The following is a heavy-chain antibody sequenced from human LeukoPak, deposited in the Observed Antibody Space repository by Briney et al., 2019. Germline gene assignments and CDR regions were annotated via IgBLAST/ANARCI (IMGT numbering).Heavy chain of an antibody. CDR2: IIPIFGTA. CDR1: GGTFSSYA. D-gene: IGHD6-13*01. J-gene: IGHJ4*02. CDR3: ARGGYSSSWYPEGLDY. Sequence: SVKVSCKPSGGTFSSYAISWVRQAPGQALEWMGRIIPIFGTANNAQKFQGRVTITSDGSTSTAYMELSSLRSEDTAVYPCARGGYSSSWYPEGLDYWGQGTLVTVSS. V-gene: IGHV1-69*13.